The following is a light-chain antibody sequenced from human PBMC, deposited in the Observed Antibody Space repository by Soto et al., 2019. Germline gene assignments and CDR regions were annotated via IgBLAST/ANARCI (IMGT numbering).Light chain of an antibody. V-gene: IGLV2-14*01. CDR2: EVS. J-gene: IGLJ1*01. Sequence: QSVLTQPASVSGSPGQSITISCTGTSSDGGGYNDVSWYQQHPGKAPKLMIYEVSNRPSGVSNRVSGSKSGNTASLTISGLQAEDEADYYCSSYTSSSTLYVFGTGTKLTVL. CDR3: SSYTSSSTLYV. CDR1: SSDGGGYND.